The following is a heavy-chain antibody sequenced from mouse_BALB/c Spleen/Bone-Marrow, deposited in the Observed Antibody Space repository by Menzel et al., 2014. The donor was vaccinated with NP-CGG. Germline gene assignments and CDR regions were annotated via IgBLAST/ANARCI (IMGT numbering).Heavy chain of an antibody. CDR3: ARSPGEVNY. Sequence: EVQLQESGAELVKPGASVKLSCTASGFNIIYAYIHWVKRRPEQGLEWIGRIYPANGNTNYDPKFQGKATMTADTSSNTAYLHLNSLTSEDTAVYYCARSPGEVNYWVQGTLVTVSA. D-gene: IGHD1-3*01. J-gene: IGHJ3*01. CDR2: IYPANGNT. V-gene: IGHV14-3*02. CDR1: GFNIIYAY.